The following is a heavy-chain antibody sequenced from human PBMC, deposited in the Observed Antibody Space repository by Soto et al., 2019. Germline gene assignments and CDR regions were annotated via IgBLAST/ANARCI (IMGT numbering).Heavy chain of an antibody. Sequence: SGPTLVNPTQTLTLTCTFSGFSLSTSGMCVGWIRQPPGKALEWLALIDWDDDKYYSTSLKTRLTISKDTSKNQVVLTMTNMDPVDTATYYCARILRYYDFWSGISDYYYYGMDVWGQGTTVTVSS. CDR3: ARILRYYDFWSGISDYYYYGMDV. CDR1: GFSLSTSGMC. D-gene: IGHD3-3*01. CDR2: IDWDDDK. V-gene: IGHV2-70*01. J-gene: IGHJ6*02.